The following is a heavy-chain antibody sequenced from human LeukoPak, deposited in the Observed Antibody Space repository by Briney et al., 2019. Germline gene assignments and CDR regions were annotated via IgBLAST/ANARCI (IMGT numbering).Heavy chain of an antibody. V-gene: IGHV1-18*01. Sequence: GASVKVSCKASGYTFTSYGISWVRQAPGQGLEWMGWISIYNGKINYAQKFQGRVTMTTDTSTSTAYMELRSLRSDDTAVYYCARWDYYDSRTFDIRGQGTMVTVS. J-gene: IGHJ3*02. CDR2: ISIYNGKI. D-gene: IGHD3-22*01. CDR1: GYTFTSYG. CDR3: ARWDYYDSRTFDI.